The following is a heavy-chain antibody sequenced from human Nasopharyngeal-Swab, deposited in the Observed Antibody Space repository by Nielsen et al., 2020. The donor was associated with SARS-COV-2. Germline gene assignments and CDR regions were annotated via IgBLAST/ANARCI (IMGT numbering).Heavy chain of an antibody. Sequence: SETLSLTCAVYGGSFSGYYWSWIRQPPGKGLEWIGEINHSGSTNYNPSLKSRVTISVDTSKNQFSLKLSSVTAADTAVYYCARKFYYYYYYMDVWGKGTTVTASS. CDR3: ARKFYYYYYYMDV. CDR1: GGSFSGYY. CDR2: INHSGST. V-gene: IGHV4-34*01. J-gene: IGHJ6*03.